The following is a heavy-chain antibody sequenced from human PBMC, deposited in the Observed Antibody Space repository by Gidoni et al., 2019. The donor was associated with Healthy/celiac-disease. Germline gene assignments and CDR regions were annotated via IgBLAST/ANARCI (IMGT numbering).Heavy chain of an antibody. CDR2: INHSGST. Sequence: GLEWIGEINHSGSTNYNPSLKSRVTISVDTSKNQFSLKLSSVTAADTAVYYCARAPSLDSSGYSDYWGQGTLVTVSS. D-gene: IGHD3-22*01. CDR3: ARAPSLDSSGYSDY. J-gene: IGHJ4*02. V-gene: IGHV4-34*01.